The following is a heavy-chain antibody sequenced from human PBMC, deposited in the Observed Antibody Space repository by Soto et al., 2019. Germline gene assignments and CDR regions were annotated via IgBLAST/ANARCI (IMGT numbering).Heavy chain of an antibody. CDR3: VTNSGWSLRDFDY. CDR2: INSNGGSA. D-gene: IGHD6-19*01. V-gene: IGHV3-64D*08. CDR1: GLTFSSFT. Sequence: PGGSLRLSWSASGLTFSSFTMHWVRQAPGKGLEYVSAINSNGGSANYGDSVKGRFTISRDNPKNTLYLQMSSLRVEDTALYYCVTNSGWSLRDFDYWGQGTLVTVSS. J-gene: IGHJ4*02.